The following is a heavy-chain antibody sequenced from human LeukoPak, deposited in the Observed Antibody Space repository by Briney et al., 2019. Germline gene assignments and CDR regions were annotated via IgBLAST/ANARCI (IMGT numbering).Heavy chain of an antibody. J-gene: IGHJ4*02. CDR1: GFTFSGHW. D-gene: IGHD2-15*01. V-gene: IGHV3-74*03. Sequence: GGSLRLSCVASGFTFSGHWMHWVRQVPGEGLMAVSRITPDGNAAAYADSVKGRFTISRDNAKNTLYLEMSSLTAEDTALYHCTRSGYSNGYDYWGQGTLVTVSS. CDR3: TRSGYSNGYDY. CDR2: ITPDGNAA.